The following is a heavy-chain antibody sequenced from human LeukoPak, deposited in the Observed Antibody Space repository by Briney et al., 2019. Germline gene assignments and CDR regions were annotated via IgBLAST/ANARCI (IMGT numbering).Heavy chain of an antibody. CDR3: ARTYSGSSLGAFDI. CDR2: IYYSGST. D-gene: IGHD1-26*01. CDR1: GGSISSYY. J-gene: IGHJ3*02. V-gene: IGHV4-59*12. Sequence: KPSETLSLTCTVSGGSISSYYWSWIRQPPGKGLEWIGYIYYSGSTNYSPSLKSRVTISVDTSKNQFSLKLSSVTAADTAVYYCARTYSGSSLGAFDIWGQGTMVTVSS.